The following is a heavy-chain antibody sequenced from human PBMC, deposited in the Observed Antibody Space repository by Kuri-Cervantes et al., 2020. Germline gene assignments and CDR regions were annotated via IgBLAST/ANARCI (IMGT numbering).Heavy chain of an antibody. CDR1: GFTVSSNY. CDR2: IYSGGST. V-gene: IGHV3-53*01. J-gene: IGHJ3*02. CDR3: ARWASEAFDI. Sequence: LTCAASGFTVSSNYMSWVRQAPGKGLEWVSVIYSGGSTYYADSVKGRFTISRDNSKNTLYLQMNSLRAEDTAVYYCARWASEAFDIWGQGTMVTVSS.